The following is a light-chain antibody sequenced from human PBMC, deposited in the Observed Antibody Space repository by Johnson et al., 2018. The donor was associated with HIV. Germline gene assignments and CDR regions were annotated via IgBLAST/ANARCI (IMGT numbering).Light chain of an antibody. J-gene: IGLJ1*01. CDR1: SSNIGNNY. Sequence: QSVLTQPPSMSAAPGQRVTISCSGSSSNIGNNYVSWYQQVPGAAPKLLIYDNNRRPSGIPDRFSGSKSGPSATLGITGLQTGDEADYYCGTWDSRLNVFGTGTKVTVL. V-gene: IGLV1-51*01. CDR2: DNN. CDR3: GTWDSRLNV.